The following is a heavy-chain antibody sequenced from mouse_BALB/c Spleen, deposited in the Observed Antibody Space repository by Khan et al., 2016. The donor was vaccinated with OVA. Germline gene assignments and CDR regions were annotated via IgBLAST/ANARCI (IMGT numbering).Heavy chain of an antibody. J-gene: IGHJ3*01. CDR3: AREASSWDCSFPY. Sequence: VQLKESGPELVEPGASVKMSCKASGYTFTNYVMHWVKQKPGQGLEWIGYINPYNAGTRYNEKFKGKATLTSDISSTTAYMELSSLTSEDSAVYYCAREASSWDCSFPYWGQGTLVTVSA. D-gene: IGHD4-1*01. CDR2: INPYNAGT. V-gene: IGHV1S136*01. CDR1: GYTFTNYV.